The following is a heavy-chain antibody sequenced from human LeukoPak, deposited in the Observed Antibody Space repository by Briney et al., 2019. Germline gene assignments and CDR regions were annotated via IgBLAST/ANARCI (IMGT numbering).Heavy chain of an antibody. D-gene: IGHD3-9*01. J-gene: IGHJ3*02. V-gene: IGHV3-11*01. Sequence: GGSLRLSCAASGFTFSDYYMSWIRQAPGKGLEWVSYISGSGSTIYYADSVKGRFTISRDNAKNSLYLQMNSLRAEDTAVYYCARADYYDILTGYYGDAAFDIWGQGTMVTVSS. CDR2: ISGSGSTI. CDR3: ARADYYDILTGYYGDAAFDI. CDR1: GFTFSDYY.